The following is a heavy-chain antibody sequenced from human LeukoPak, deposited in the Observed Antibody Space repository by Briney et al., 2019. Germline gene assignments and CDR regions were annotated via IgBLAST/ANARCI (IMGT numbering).Heavy chain of an antibody. CDR2: IYYSGST. Sequence: SESLSLTCTVSGGSISSSSYYWGWIRQPPGKGLEWIGSIYYSGSTYYNPSLKSRVTISVDTSKNHFSLKLSSVTAADTAVYYCARQALYGSGSYLPDYWGQGTLVTVSS. J-gene: IGHJ4*02. V-gene: IGHV4-39*01. CDR3: ARQALYGSGSYLPDY. CDR1: GGSISSSSYY. D-gene: IGHD3-10*01.